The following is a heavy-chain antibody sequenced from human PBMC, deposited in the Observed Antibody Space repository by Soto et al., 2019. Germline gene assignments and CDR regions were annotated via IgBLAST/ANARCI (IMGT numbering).Heavy chain of an antibody. Sequence: GASVKVSCKASGGTFSSYAISWVRQAPGQGLEWMGGIIPIFGTANYAQKFQGRVTITADESTSTAYMELSSLRSEDTAVYYCARGEVEMATEYDGMDVWGQGTTVTVSS. V-gene: IGHV1-69*13. CDR1: GGTFSSYA. J-gene: IGHJ6*02. CDR3: ARGEVEMATEYDGMDV. CDR2: IIPIFGTA. D-gene: IGHD5-12*01.